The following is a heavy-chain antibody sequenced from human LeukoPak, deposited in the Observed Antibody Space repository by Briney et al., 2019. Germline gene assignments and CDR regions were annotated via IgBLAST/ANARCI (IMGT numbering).Heavy chain of an antibody. CDR3: TTLLWY. CDR2: IKNKTDGGTT. Sequence: GGSLRLSCAASGFTFSNAWMSWVRQAPGKGLEWVGRIKNKTDGGTTDYAAPVNGRFTISRDDSKNTLYLQMNSLKTEDTAVYYCTTLLWYWGQGTLVTVSS. D-gene: IGHD2-21*01. J-gene: IGHJ4*02. CDR1: GFTFSNAW. V-gene: IGHV3-15*01.